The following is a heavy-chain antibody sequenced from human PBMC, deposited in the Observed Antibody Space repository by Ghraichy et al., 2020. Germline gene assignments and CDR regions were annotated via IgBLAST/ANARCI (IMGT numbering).Heavy chain of an antibody. D-gene: IGHD3-10*01. CDR3: ARGSLYYGSDFDP. V-gene: IGHV4-59*01. CDR2: IYYSGST. CDR1: GGSISSYY. J-gene: IGHJ5*02. Sequence: SQTLSLTCTVSGGSISSYYWSWIRQPPGKGLEWIGYIYYSGSTNYNPSLKSRVTISVDTSKNQFSLKLSSVTAADTAVYYCARGSLYYGSDFDPWGQGTLVTVSS.